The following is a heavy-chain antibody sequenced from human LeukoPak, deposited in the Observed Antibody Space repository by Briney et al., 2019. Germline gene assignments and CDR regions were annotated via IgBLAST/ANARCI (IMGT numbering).Heavy chain of an antibody. J-gene: IGHJ4*02. Sequence: PSETLSLTCTVSGGSISSSSYYWGWIRQPPGKGLEWIGSIYYSGSTYYNPSLKSRVTISVDTSKNQFSLKLSSVTAADTAVYYCARDVWGYYGSGRGYFDYWGQGTLVTVSS. D-gene: IGHD3-10*01. CDR2: IYYSGST. V-gene: IGHV4-39*07. CDR1: GGSISSSSYY. CDR3: ARDVWGYYGSGRGYFDY.